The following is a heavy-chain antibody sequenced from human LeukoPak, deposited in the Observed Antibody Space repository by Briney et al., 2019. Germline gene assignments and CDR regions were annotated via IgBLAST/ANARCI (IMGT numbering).Heavy chain of an antibody. J-gene: IGHJ4*02. CDR3: ARGRPHGNDY. Sequence: PGGSLRLSCAASGFTFTNYPMHWVRQAPGKGLVWVSRIASDGSSTTYADSVKGRFSISRDNAKNTLYLQMNSLRVEDTAVYYCARGRPHGNDYWGQGTLVTVSS. CDR1: GFTFTNYP. V-gene: IGHV3-74*01. D-gene: IGHD4-23*01. CDR2: IASDGSST.